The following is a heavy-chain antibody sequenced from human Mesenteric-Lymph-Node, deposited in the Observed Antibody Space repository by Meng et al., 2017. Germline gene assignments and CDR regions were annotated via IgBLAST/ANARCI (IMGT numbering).Heavy chain of an antibody. CDR3: ARVDSSGYFLDY. CDR1: GGSIRIGGHS. V-gene: IGHV4-31*02. J-gene: IGHJ4*01. CDR2: IYYSGST. Sequence: QVQLQESGPGLVKPSQTRSLTGTVSGGSIRIGGHSWSWIRQHPGKGLEWIAYIYYSGSTYYNPSLKSRVILSVDTSKNQFSLKLSSVTAADTAVYYCARVDSSGYFLDYWGQGTLVTVSS. D-gene: IGHD3-22*01.